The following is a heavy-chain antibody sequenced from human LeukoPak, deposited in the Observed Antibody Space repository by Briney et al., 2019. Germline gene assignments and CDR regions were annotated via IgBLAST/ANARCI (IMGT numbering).Heavy chain of an antibody. CDR2: INHSGST. D-gene: IGHD3-22*01. V-gene: IGHV4-34*01. CDR3: VRHVVVYYDSSGCIDP. CDR1: GGSFSGYY. J-gene: IGHJ5*02. Sequence: SETLSLTCAVYGGSFSGYYWSWIRQPPGKGLEWIGEINHSGSTNYNPSLKSRVTISVDTSKNQFSLKLSSVTAADTAVYYCVRHVVVYYDSSGCIDPWGQGTLVTVSS.